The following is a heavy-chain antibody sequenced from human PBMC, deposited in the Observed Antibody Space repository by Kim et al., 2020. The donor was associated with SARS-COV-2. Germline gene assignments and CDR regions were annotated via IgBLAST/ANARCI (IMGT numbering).Heavy chain of an antibody. V-gene: IGHV4-34*01. Sequence: SETLSLTCAVYGGSFSGYYWSWIRQPPGKGLEWIGEINHSGSTNYNPSLKSRVTISVDTSKNQFSLKLSSVTAADTAVYYCARTTYYYDSSGYFLDYWGQGTLVTVSS. CDR2: INHSGST. CDR1: GGSFSGYY. J-gene: IGHJ4*02. D-gene: IGHD3-22*01. CDR3: ARTTYYYDSSGYFLDY.